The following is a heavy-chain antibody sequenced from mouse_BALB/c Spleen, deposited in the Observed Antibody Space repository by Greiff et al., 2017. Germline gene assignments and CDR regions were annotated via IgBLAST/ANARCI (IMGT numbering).Heavy chain of an antibody. CDR3: ASRGVYYDYEDY. CDR1: GYTFSSYW. V-gene: IGHV1-9*01. D-gene: IGHD2-4*01. Sequence: QVQLQQSGAELMKPGASVKISCKATGYTFSSYWIEWVKQRPGHGLEWIGEILPGSGSTNYNEKFKDKATLTADKSSSTAYMQLSSLTSEDSAVYYCASRGVYYDYEDYWGQGTTLTVSS. J-gene: IGHJ2*01. CDR2: ILPGSGST.